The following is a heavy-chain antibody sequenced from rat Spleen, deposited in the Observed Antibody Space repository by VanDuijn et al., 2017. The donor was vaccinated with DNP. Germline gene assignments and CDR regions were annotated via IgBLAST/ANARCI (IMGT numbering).Heavy chain of an antibody. CDR3: ATHYYDGSYYYWYFDF. CDR2: ITNTGGST. D-gene: IGHD1-12*02. J-gene: IGHJ1*01. Sequence: EVQLVESGGGPVQPGRSLKLSCVASGFIFSNYWMTWIRQAPGKGLEWVASITNTGGSTYYLDSVKGRFTVSRDNTKSTLYLQLNSLRSEDTATYYCATHYYDGSYYYWYFDFWGQGVMVTVSS. CDR1: GFIFSNYW. V-gene: IGHV5-31*01.